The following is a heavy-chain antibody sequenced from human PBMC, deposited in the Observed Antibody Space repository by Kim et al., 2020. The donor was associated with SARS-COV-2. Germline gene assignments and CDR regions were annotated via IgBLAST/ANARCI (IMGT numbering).Heavy chain of an antibody. CDR2: IRGSGATT. Sequence: GGSLRLSCATSGFTFRTYAMCWVRQAPGKGLEWLSAIRGSGATTHYADSVQGRFTISRDNSMNTLSLQMTSLRVEDTALYYCAKDGDTSTTRTDSLDIWG. CDR1: GFTFRTYA. V-gene: IGHV3-23*01. J-gene: IGHJ3*02. D-gene: IGHD1-1*01. CDR3: AKDGDTSTTRTDSLDI.